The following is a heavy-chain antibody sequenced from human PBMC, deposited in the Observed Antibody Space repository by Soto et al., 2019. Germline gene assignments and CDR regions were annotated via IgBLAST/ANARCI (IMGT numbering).Heavy chain of an antibody. Sequence: GGSLRLSCAASGFTFSNAWMNWVRQAPGKGLEWVGRIKSKTDGGTTDYTAPVKGRFTISRDDSKNTLYLQMNSLKTEDTAVYYCTTDASLYYYDSSGYYPIDYWGQGTLVTVSS. CDR3: TTDASLYYYDSSGYYPIDY. J-gene: IGHJ4*02. V-gene: IGHV3-15*07. CDR2: IKSKTDGGTT. D-gene: IGHD3-22*01. CDR1: GFTFSNAW.